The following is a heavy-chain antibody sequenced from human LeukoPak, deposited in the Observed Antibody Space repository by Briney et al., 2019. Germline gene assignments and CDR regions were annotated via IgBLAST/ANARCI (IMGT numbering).Heavy chain of an antibody. CDR2: INSDGSST. J-gene: IGHJ5*02. CDR1: GFTFSSYW. CDR3: ARDYRSSWSFDP. Sequence: GGSLRLSCAASGFTFSSYWMPWVRKAPGKGLVWVSRINSDGSSTSYADSVKGRFTISRDNAKNTLYLQMNSLRAEDTAVYYCARDYRSSWSFDPWGQGTLVTVSS. V-gene: IGHV3-74*01. D-gene: IGHD6-13*01.